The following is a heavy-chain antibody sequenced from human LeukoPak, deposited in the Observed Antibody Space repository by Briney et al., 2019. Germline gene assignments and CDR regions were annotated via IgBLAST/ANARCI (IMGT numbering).Heavy chain of an antibody. CDR3: ARFGYYDSSGYSPDY. CDR1: GFTFSSYW. Sequence: GGSLSLSCAASGFTFSSYWMHWVRQAPGKGLVWVSRINSDGSSTSYADSVKGRFTISRDNAKNTLYLQMNSLRAEDTAVYYCARFGYYDSSGYSPDYWGQGTLVTVSP. V-gene: IGHV3-74*01. D-gene: IGHD3-22*01. J-gene: IGHJ4*02. CDR2: INSDGSST.